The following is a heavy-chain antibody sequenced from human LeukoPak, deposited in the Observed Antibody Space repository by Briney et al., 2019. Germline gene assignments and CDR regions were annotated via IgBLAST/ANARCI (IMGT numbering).Heavy chain of an antibody. CDR3: ARDSSGSYSGNWFDP. Sequence: ASVKVSCKASGYTFTSYGISWVRQAPGQGLEWMGWISAYNGNTNYAQKLQGRVTMTTDTSTSTAYMELRSLRSDDTAVYYCARDSSGSYSGNWFDPWGQGTLVTVSS. CDR2: ISAYNGNT. V-gene: IGHV1-18*01. CDR1: GYTFTSYG. J-gene: IGHJ5*02. D-gene: IGHD1-26*01.